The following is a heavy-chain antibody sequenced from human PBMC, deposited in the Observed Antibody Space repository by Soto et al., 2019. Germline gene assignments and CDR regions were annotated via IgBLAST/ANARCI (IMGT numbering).Heavy chain of an antibody. CDR3: ARASAMIVVTD. D-gene: IGHD3-22*01. J-gene: IGHJ4*02. Sequence: PSETLSLTCTVSGGSMSSYYWSWIRQPPGKGLEWIGYIYYSGSTNYNPSLKSRVTISVDTSKNQFSLKLSAVTAADTAVYYCARASAMIVVTDWGQGTLVTVSS. CDR1: GGSMSSYY. CDR2: IYYSGST. V-gene: IGHV4-59*01.